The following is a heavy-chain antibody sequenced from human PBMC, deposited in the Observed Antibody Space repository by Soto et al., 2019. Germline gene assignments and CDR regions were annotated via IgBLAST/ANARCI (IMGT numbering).Heavy chain of an antibody. D-gene: IGHD3-22*01. CDR1: GFTFDDYA. V-gene: IGHV3-9*01. Sequence: PGGSLRLSCAASGFTFDDYAMHWVRQAPGKGLEWVSGINWNSDTIGYADSVKGRFTVSRDNAKGSLLLQMSSLRAEDTAVYSCAMSNSNDLYYHFESWGQGTPVTVSS. CDR3: AMSNSNDLYYHFES. J-gene: IGHJ4*02. CDR2: INWNSDTI.